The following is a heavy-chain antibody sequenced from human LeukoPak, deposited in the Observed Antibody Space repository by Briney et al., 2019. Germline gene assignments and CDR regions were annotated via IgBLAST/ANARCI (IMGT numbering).Heavy chain of an antibody. V-gene: IGHV4-59*01. J-gene: IGHJ3*02. CDR3: ARDPYRYNWNDRAFDI. CDR2: IYYSGST. Sequence: PSETLSLTCTVSGGSISSYYWSWIRQPPGKGLEWIGYIYYSGSTNYNPSLKSRVTISVDTSKNQFSLKLSSVTAADTAVYYCARDPYRYNWNDRAFDIWGQGTMVTVSS. D-gene: IGHD1-1*01. CDR1: GGSISSYY.